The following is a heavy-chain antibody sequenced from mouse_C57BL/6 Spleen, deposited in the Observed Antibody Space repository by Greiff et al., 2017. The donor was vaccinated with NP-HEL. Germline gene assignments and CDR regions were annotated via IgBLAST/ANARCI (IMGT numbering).Heavy chain of an antibody. CDR3: ARKLTDWYFDV. CDR2: ISSGGSYT. J-gene: IGHJ1*03. Sequence: EVKVVESGGDLVKPGGSLKLSCAASGFTFSSYGMSWVRQTPDKRLEWVATISSGGSYTYYPDSVKGRFTISRDNAKNTLYLQMSSLKSEDTAMYYCARKLTDWYFDVWGTGTTVTVSS. V-gene: IGHV5-6*01. D-gene: IGHD4-1*01. CDR1: GFTFSSYG.